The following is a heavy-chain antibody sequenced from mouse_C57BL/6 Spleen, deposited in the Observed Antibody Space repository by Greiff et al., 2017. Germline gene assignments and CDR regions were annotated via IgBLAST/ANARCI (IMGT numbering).Heavy chain of an antibody. D-gene: IGHD1-1*01. J-gene: IGHJ4*01. CDR2: IDPNSGGT. Sequence: QVQLKQPGAELVKPGASVKLSCKASGYTFTSYWMHWVKQRPGRGLEWIGRIDPNSGGTKYNEKFKSKATLTVDKHSSTAYMQLSILTSEDSAVYYWARGGGYGSSYYYAMDYWGQGTSVTVSS. CDR1: GYTFTSYW. V-gene: IGHV1-72*01. CDR3: ARGGGYGSSYYYAMDY.